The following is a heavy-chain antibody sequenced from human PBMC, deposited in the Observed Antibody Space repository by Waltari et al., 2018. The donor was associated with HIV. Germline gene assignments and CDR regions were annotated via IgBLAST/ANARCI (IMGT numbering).Heavy chain of an antibody. J-gene: IGHJ4*02. CDR2: ISGYNYNK. CDR1: GYSFRSYS. CDR3: ARVESMLRVVHFDY. D-gene: IGHD3-16*01. Sequence: QIQLVESGGEMKKTGASVKVSCKASGYSFRSYSISWVQQAPGQGLEWRGWISGYNYNKKNAEKHTGRVTMTTDTSTSTAYMELRNLRSDDTAMYYCARVESMLRVVHFDYWGQGTLVTVSS. V-gene: IGHV1-18*04.